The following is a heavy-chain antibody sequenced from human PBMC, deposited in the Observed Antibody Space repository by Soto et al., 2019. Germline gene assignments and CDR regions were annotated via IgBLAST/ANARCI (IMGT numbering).Heavy chain of an antibody. V-gene: IGHV3-30*03. CDR3: ARAPMGSGAFDI. CDR2: ISYDGSDG. Sequence: PGGSLRLSCAASGFTFGVYNMQWVRQAPGKGPECVAVISYDGSDGYYADSVRGRFTISRDNSNNMLYLEMNSLRPEDTAVYYCARAPMGSGAFDIWGQGTMVTVSS. D-gene: IGHD3-10*01. CDR1: GFTFGVYN. J-gene: IGHJ3*02.